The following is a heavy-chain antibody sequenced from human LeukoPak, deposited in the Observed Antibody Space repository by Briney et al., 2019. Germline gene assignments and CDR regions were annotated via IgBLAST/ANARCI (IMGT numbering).Heavy chain of an antibody. D-gene: IGHD3-10*01. Sequence: GGSLRLSCAASGFTFDDYAMHWVRQAPGKGLEWVSFISTSSSYIHNADSVKGRFTISRDNAENSLYLQMNSLRAEDTAVYYCAKDRVFELWFEEASPYYFDYWGQGTLVTVSS. CDR2: ISTSSSYI. J-gene: IGHJ4*02. CDR3: AKDRVFELWFEEASPYYFDY. V-gene: IGHV3-21*01. CDR1: GFTFDDYA.